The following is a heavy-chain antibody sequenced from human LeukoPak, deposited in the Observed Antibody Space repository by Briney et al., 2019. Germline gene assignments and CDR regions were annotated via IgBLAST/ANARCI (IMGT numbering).Heavy chain of an antibody. CDR2: VNPNSGGT. CDR3: ARGEWIFATDY. D-gene: IGHD3-3*01. Sequence: ASVKVSCKASGYTFTGYYMHWVRQAPGQGLEWMGWVNPNSGGTNYAQKFQGRVTMTRNTSISTAYMELSSLRSEDTAVYYCARGEWIFATDYWGQGTLVTVSS. CDR1: GYTFTGYY. V-gene: IGHV1-2*02. J-gene: IGHJ4*02.